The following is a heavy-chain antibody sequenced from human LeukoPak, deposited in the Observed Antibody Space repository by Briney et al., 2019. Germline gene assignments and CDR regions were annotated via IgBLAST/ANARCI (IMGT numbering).Heavy chain of an antibody. CDR3: ARRTAGSPSYFDY. V-gene: IGHV4-59*08. Sequence: SETLSLTCTVSGGSISSYYWSWIRQPPGKGLEWIGYIYYSGSTNYNPSLKSRVTISVDTSKNQFSLKLSSVTVADTAVYYCARRTAGSPSYFDYWGQGTLVTVSS. J-gene: IGHJ4*02. D-gene: IGHD6-19*01. CDR2: IYYSGST. CDR1: GGSISSYY.